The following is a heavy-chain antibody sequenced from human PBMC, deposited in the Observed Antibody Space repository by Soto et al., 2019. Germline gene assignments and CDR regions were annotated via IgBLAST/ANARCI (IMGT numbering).Heavy chain of an antibody. CDR1: GFTFSNAW. V-gene: IGHV3-15*01. CDR2: IKTKADAETT. CDR3: TTDGATILFDP. J-gene: IGHJ5*02. D-gene: IGHD1-26*01. Sequence: EVQLVESGGGLVKPGESLRLSCAASGFTFSNAWMSWVRQAPGKGREWVGRIKTKADAETTDYAAPVKGRFTISRDDSKNTLYLQMNSLKTEDTALYYCTTDGATILFDPWGQGALVTVSS.